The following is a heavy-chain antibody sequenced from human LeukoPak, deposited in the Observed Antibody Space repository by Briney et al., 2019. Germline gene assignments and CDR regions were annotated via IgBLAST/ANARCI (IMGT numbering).Heavy chain of an antibody. Sequence: SETLSLTCAVSGGSISSYYWSWIRQPPGKGLEWIWRIYTSGSTKYNPSLKSRVTMSVDTSKNQFSLKLSSVTAADTAVYYCARDKVYYGMDVWGQGTTVTVSS. V-gene: IGHV4-4*07. CDR1: GGSISSYY. CDR3: ARDKVYYGMDV. CDR2: IYTSGST. J-gene: IGHJ6*02.